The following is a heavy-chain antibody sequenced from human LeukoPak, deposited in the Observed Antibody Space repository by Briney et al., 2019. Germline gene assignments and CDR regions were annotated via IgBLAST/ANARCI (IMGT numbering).Heavy chain of an antibody. D-gene: IGHD3-16*01. V-gene: IGHV3-30*04. CDR3: ARGGSTYDYVWGSFWADY. CDR1: GFTFSTYG. CDR2: ISYDGRNK. Sequence: PGGSLRLSCAASGFTFSTYGMHWVRQAPGKGLEWVAVISYDGRNKYYADSVKGRFTVSRDNSRNTLYLQLNSLRAEDTAVYYCARGGSTYDYVWGSFWADYWGHGTLVTVSS. J-gene: IGHJ4*01.